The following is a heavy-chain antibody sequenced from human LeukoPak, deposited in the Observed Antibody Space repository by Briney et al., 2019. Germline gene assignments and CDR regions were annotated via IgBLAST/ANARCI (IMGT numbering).Heavy chain of an antibody. D-gene: IGHD5-12*01. J-gene: IGHJ3*02. CDR1: GGSFSGYY. CDR3: ARDDNLIVATTI. Sequence: NSSETLSLTCAVYGGSFSGYYWSWIRQPPGKGLKWIGEINHSGSTNYNPSLKSRVTISVDTSKNQFSLKLSSVTAADTAVYYCARDDNLIVATTIWGQGTMVTVSS. V-gene: IGHV4-34*01. CDR2: INHSGST.